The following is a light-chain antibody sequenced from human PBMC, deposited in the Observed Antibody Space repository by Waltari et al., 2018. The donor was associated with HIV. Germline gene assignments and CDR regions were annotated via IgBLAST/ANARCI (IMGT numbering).Light chain of an antibody. J-gene: IGLJ2*01. CDR2: DVS. V-gene: IGLV2-14*03. Sequence: QSALTQPASVSGSPGQSITISCTGTSRDVGGYNYVSWYQHHPGKAPKLMNYDVSNLPSGVSNRFSGSKSCNTASLTVSWLQAEDEADYYCNSYTTSSTLHVVFGGGTKLTVL. CDR3: NSYTTSSTLHVV. CDR1: SRDVGGYNY.